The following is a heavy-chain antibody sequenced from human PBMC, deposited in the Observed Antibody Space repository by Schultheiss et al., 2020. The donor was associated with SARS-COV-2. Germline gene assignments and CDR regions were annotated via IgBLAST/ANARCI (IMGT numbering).Heavy chain of an antibody. Sequence: ASVKVSCKASGYTFTSYGISWVRQAPGQGLEWMGWISAYNGNTNYAQKLQGRVTMTTDTSTSTAYMELRSLRSDDTAVYYCARRGGYGSGSYNYYYYGMDVWGQGTTVTVSS. D-gene: IGHD3-10*01. CDR2: ISAYNGNT. J-gene: IGHJ6*02. CDR1: GYTFTSYG. V-gene: IGHV1-18*01. CDR3: ARRGGYGSGSYNYYYYGMDV.